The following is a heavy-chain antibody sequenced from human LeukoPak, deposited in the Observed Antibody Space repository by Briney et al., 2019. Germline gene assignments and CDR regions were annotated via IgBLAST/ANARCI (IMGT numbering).Heavy chain of an antibody. V-gene: IGHV3-23*01. CDR2: ISGSGGST. D-gene: IGHD6-13*01. CDR1: AFSLNAYN. Sequence: GGSLRLSCAASAFSLNAYNMNWVRQAPGKGLEWVSVISGSGGSTYYADSVKGRFTISRDNSKNTLYLQMNSLRAEDTAVYYCARDRSSSWFSPVGGYYYGMDVWGQGTTVTVSS. CDR3: ARDRSSSWFSPVGGYYYGMDV. J-gene: IGHJ6*02.